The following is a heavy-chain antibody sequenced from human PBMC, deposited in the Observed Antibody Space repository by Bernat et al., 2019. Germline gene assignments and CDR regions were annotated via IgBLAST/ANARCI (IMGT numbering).Heavy chain of an antibody. CDR1: GFTVSSNY. D-gene: IGHD4-23*01. CDR3: ASRTVVPRLDYYYYGMDV. V-gene: IGHV3-53*01. J-gene: IGHJ6*02. CDR2: IYSGGST. Sequence: EVQLVESGGGLFQPGGSLRLSCAASGFTVSSNYMSWVRQAPGKGLEWVSVIYSGGSTYYADSVKGRFTISRDNSKNTLYLQMNSLRAEDTAVYYCASRTVVPRLDYYYYGMDVWGQGTTVTVSS.